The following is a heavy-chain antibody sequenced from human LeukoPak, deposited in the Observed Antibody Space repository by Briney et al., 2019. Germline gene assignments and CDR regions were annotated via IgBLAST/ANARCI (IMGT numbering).Heavy chain of an antibody. D-gene: IGHD5-12*01. CDR2: IWYDGSNK. Sequence: PGRSLRLSCAASGFTFSSYGMHWVRQAPGKGLEWGAVIWYDGSNKYYADSAKGRFTISRDNSKSMLYLQMNSLRAEDTAVYYCAKDPSGYDRYYFDYWGQGTLVTVPS. J-gene: IGHJ4*02. CDR1: GFTFSSYG. V-gene: IGHV3-33*06. CDR3: AKDPSGYDRYYFDY.